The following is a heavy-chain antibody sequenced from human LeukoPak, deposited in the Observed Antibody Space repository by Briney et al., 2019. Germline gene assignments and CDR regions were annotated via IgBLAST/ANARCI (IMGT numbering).Heavy chain of an antibody. CDR2: INWNGGST. Sequence: GGSLRLSCAASGFTFSDYYMSWIRQAPGKGLEWVSGINWNGGSTGYADSVKGRFTISRDNAKNSLYLQMNSLRAEDTALYYCARGGTCSSTSCYTNYYYYMDVWGKGTTVTVSS. J-gene: IGHJ6*03. CDR1: GFTFSDYY. CDR3: ARGGTCSSTSCYTNYYYYMDV. V-gene: IGHV3-20*04. D-gene: IGHD2-2*02.